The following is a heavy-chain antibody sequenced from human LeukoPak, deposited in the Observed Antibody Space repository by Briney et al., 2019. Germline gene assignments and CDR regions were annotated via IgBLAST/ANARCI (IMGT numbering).Heavy chain of an antibody. CDR1: GFTFSTYA. Sequence: GGSLRLSCSASGFTFSTYAMHWVRQAPGKGLEYVSAISSNGGSTYYADSVKGRFTISRDNSKSTLYLQMSSLRAEDTAVYYCARGGTFYVLDEGHCWGQGTLVTVSS. CDR3: ARGGTFYVLDEGHC. CDR2: ISSNGGST. D-gene: IGHD1-26*01. V-gene: IGHV3-64D*09. J-gene: IGHJ4*02.